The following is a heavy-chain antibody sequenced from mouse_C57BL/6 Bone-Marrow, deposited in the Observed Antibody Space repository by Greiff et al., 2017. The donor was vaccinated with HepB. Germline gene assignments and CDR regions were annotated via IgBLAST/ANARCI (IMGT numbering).Heavy chain of an antibody. CDR2: IYPGDGDT. CDR1: GYAFSSSW. Sequence: QVQLQQSGPELVKPGASVKISCKASGYAFSSSWMNWVKQRPGKGLEWIGRIYPGDGDTNYNGKFKGKATLTADKSSSTAYMQLSSLTSEDSAVYFSAREGGYYSNHYFDYWGQGTTLTVSS. J-gene: IGHJ2*01. V-gene: IGHV1-82*01. CDR3: AREGGYYSNHYFDY. D-gene: IGHD2-5*01.